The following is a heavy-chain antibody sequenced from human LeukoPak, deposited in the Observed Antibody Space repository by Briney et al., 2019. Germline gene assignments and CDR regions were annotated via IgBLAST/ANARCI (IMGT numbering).Heavy chain of an antibody. Sequence: GGSLRLSCAASGFTFSSYGMHWVRQAPGKGLEWVAVISYDGSNKYYADSVKGRFTISRDNSKNTLYLQMNSLRAEDTAVYYCAKVTPRDSSGFGAFDIWGQGTMVTVSS. CDR1: GFTFSSYG. CDR3: AKVTPRDSSGFGAFDI. D-gene: IGHD3-22*01. CDR2: ISYDGSNK. J-gene: IGHJ3*02. V-gene: IGHV3-30*18.